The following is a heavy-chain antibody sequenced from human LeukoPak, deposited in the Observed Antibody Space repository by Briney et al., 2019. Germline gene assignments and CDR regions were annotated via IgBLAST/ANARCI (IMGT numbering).Heavy chain of an antibody. V-gene: IGHV4-59*01. CDR2: SYYSGNT. D-gene: IGHD2-2*01. CDR1: GGSISTYY. Sequence: SETLSLTCTVSGGSISTYYWSWIRQPPGKGLEWIGYSYYSGNTNYNPSLKSRVTISVDTSKNQFSLKLSSVTAADMAVYYCARTLSHCSSTSCFDAFDIWGQGTMVTVSS. J-gene: IGHJ3*02. CDR3: ARTLSHCSSTSCFDAFDI.